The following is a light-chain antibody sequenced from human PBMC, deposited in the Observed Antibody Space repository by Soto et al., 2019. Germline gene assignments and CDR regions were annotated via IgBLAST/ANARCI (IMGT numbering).Light chain of an antibody. CDR2: GAS. V-gene: IGKV3-20*01. J-gene: IGKJ3*01. Sequence: VVLTQSPATLSLSPGERATLSCRANQPVSANYLAWYQQKPGQAPRLLIYGASSRATGIPDRFSGSGSGTDFPLTISRLEPEDFAVFYCHQYGSSPFTFGPGTNVDIK. CDR1: QPVSANY. CDR3: HQYGSSPFT.